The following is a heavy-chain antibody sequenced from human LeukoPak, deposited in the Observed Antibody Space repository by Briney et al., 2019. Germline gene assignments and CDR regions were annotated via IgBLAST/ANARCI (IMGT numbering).Heavy chain of an antibody. V-gene: IGHV3-30*03. CDR2: ISYDGSNK. Sequence: GGSLRLSCAASGFTFSSYGMHWVRQAPGKGLEWVAVISYDGSNKYYADSVKGRFTISRDNSKNTLYLQMNSLRAVDTAVYYCARKYYFDYWGQGTLVTVSS. J-gene: IGHJ4*02. CDR1: GFTFSSYG. CDR3: ARKYYFDY.